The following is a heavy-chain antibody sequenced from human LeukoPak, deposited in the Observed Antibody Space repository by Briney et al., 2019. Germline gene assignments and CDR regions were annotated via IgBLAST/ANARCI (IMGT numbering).Heavy chain of an antibody. J-gene: IGHJ4*02. CDR1: GFSFSTYG. Sequence: GGSLRLSCAAPGFSFSTYGMHWVRQGPGMGLEWVAVISYDGINKYYRDSVKGRFTISRDNSENTVSLEMNNLRTEDTAVYYCARSPGPSNEYSYGHGAFDYWGQGTLVTVSS. V-gene: IGHV3-30*03. D-gene: IGHD5-18*01. CDR2: ISYDGINK. CDR3: ARSPGPSNEYSYGHGAFDY.